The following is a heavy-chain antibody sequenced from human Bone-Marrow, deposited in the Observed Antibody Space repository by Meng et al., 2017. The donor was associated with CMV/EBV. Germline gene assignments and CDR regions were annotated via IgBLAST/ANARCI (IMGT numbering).Heavy chain of an antibody. V-gene: IGHV3-9*01. CDR1: GFTFDDYA. Sequence: GGSLRLSCAASGFTFDDYAMHWVRQAPGKGLEWVSGISWNSGSIGYADSVKGRFTISRDNAKNSLYLQMNSLRAEDTAVYYCARDSPENWGQGTLVTVSS. CDR2: ISWNSGSI. J-gene: IGHJ4*02. CDR3: ARDSPEN.